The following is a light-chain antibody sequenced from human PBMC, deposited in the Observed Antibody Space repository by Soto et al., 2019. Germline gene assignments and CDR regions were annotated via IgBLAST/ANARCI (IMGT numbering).Light chain of an antibody. CDR1: QSVSNNY. CDR3: HQRSSWPLT. CDR2: GAS. V-gene: IGKV3-11*01. Sequence: EIVLTQSPGTLSLSPWERATLSCRASQSVSNNYLAWYQQKPGQAPRLLIYGASNRAPGIPARFSGSGSGTDFTLTISSLEPEDFAVYYCHQRSSWPLTFGGGTKVDIK. J-gene: IGKJ4*01.